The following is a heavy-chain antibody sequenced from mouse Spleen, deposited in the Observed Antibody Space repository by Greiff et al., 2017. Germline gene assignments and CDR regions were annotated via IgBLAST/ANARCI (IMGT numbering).Heavy chain of an antibody. CDR2: ILPGSGST. J-gene: IGHJ2*01. CDR3: ARGGDGDYFDY. D-gene: IGHD3-3*01. Sequence: VKLVESGAELMKPGASVKISCKATGCTFSSYWIEWVKQRPGHGLEWIGEILPGSGSTNYNEKFKGKATFTADTSSNTAYMQLSSLTSEDSAVYYCARGGDGDYFDYWGQGTTLTVSS. V-gene: IGHV1-9*01. CDR1: GCTFSSYW.